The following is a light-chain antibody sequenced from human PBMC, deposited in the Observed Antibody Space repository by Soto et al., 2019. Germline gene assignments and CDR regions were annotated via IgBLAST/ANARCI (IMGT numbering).Light chain of an antibody. CDR2: AAS. Sequence: DIQMTQSPSSLSASVGDRVTITCRASQSITSYLNWYQQKPGKAPKLLIYAASSLQSGVPSRFSGSGSGTDFTLNISSLQPEDFATYYCHPSYSNPITFCQGTRLEIK. V-gene: IGKV1-39*01. CDR1: QSITSY. CDR3: HPSYSNPIT. J-gene: IGKJ5*01.